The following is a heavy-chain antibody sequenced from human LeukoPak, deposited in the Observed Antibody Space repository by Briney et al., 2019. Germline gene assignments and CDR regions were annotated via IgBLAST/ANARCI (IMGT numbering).Heavy chain of an antibody. J-gene: IGHJ4*02. D-gene: IGHD5-18*01. CDR2: IYYSGST. Sequence: SETLSLICTVSGGSISSSRHYWGWIHQPPGKGLEWIGSIYYSGSTHYNPSLKSRVTISVDTSKNQFSLKLSSVTAADTAVYYCARQRGYSYGYFDYWGQGTLVTVSS. CDR1: GGSISSSRHY. V-gene: IGHV4-39*01. CDR3: ARQRGYSYGYFDY.